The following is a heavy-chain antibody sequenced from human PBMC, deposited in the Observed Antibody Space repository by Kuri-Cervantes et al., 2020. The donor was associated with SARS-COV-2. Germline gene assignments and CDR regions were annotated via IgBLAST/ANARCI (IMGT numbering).Heavy chain of an antibody. V-gene: IGHV3-48*01. J-gene: IGHJ6*02. CDR3: ANPVDTAMDYYYYGMDV. D-gene: IGHD5-18*01. CDR2: ISSSSSTI. Sequence: GGSLRLSCAASGFTFSSYNMNWVRQAPGKGLEWVSYISSSSSTIYYADSVKGRFTISRDNAQNSLYLQMNSLRAEDTAVYYCANPVDTAMDYYYYGMDVWGQGTTVTVSS. CDR1: GFTFSSYN.